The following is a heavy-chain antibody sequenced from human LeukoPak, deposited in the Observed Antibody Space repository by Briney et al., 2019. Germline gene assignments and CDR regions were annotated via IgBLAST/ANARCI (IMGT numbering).Heavy chain of an antibody. V-gene: IGHV3-23*01. Sequence: GGTLRLSCAASGFTFSSYGMSWVRQAPGKGLDWVSVITGSGGSTYYADSVKGRFTISRDNSKNTLYLQMNSLRAEDTAVYYCAKGGAYYDFWSGYYADYWGQGTLVTVSS. J-gene: IGHJ4*02. D-gene: IGHD3-3*01. CDR3: AKGGAYYDFWSGYYADY. CDR2: ITGSGGST. CDR1: GFTFSSYG.